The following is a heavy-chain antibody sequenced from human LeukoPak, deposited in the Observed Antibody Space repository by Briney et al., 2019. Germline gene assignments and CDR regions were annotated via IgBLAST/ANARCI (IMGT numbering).Heavy chain of an antibody. CDR2: INPNSGDT. V-gene: IGHV1-2*02. Sequence: ASVKVSCKASGYRFTAYSMHWVRQAPGLGLEWMGWINPNSGDTKSAQNFQARVTMTRDTSISTVYLELSSLRSDDTAVFYCARAFGGGQTSFDFWGQGTVVTVSS. D-gene: IGHD3-10*01. CDR1: GYRFTAYS. CDR3: ARAFGGGQTSFDF. J-gene: IGHJ3*01.